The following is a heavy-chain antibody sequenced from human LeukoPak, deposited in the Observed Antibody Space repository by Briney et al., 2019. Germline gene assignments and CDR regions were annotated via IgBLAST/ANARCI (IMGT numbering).Heavy chain of an antibody. V-gene: IGHV3-48*02. CDR3: ARDHTLDNYDSSGSDAFNI. D-gene: IGHD3-22*01. CDR2: ISSSSSTI. J-gene: IGHJ3*02. Sequence: GGSLRLSCAASGFTFSSYSMNWVRQAPGKGLEWVSYISSSSSTIYYADSVKGRFTISRDNAKNSLYLQMNSLRDEDTAVYYCARDHTLDNYDSSGSDAFNIWGQGTMVTVSS. CDR1: GFTFSSYS.